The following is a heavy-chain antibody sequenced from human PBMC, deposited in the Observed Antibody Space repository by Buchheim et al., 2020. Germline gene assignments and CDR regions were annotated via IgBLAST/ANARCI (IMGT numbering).Heavy chain of an antibody. Sequence: EVQLLESGGGLVQPGGSLRLSCAASGFTFSSYAMAWVRQAPGQGLEWVSGISGSGGNTYYADSVKGRFTISRDTSKNTLYLQMNSLRAEDTALYYCAKGNRQQLVRYYFDHWGQGTL. CDR2: ISGSGGNT. CDR3: AKGNRQQLVRYYFDH. CDR1: GFTFSSYA. D-gene: IGHD6-13*01. V-gene: IGHV3-23*01. J-gene: IGHJ4*02.